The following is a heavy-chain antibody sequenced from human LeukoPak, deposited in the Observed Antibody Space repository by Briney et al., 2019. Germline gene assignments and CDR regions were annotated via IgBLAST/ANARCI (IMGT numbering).Heavy chain of an antibody. J-gene: IGHJ3*02. D-gene: IGHD4-17*01. Sequence: ASVKVSCKASGGTFSSYAISWVRQAPGQGLEWMGGIIPIFGTANYAQKFQGRVTITADESTSTAYMELSSLRSEDTAVYYCARPGDTVTNIPIPDAFVIWGQGTMVTVSS. CDR2: IIPIFGTA. CDR3: ARPGDTVTNIPIPDAFVI. CDR1: GGTFSSYA. V-gene: IGHV1-69*13.